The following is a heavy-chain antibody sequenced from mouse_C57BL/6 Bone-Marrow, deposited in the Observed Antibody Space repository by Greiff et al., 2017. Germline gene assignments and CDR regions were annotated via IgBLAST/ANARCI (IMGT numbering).Heavy chain of an antibody. V-gene: IGHV1-50*01. CDR1: GYTFTSYW. CDR2: IDPSDSYT. CDR3: ASAMDY. J-gene: IGHJ4*01. Sequence: VQLQQPGAELVKPGASVKLSCKASGYTFTSYWMPWVKQRPGQGLEWIGEIDPSDSYTNYNQKFKGKATLTVDTSSSTAYMQLSSLTSEDSAVYYCASAMDYWGQGTSVTVSS.